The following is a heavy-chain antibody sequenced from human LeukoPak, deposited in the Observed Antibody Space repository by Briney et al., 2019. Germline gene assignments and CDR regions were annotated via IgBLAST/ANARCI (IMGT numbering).Heavy chain of an antibody. Sequence: GGSLRLSCAASGFTFSDYYMSWIRQAPGKGLEWVSYISSSSYTNYADSVKGRFTISRDNAKNSLYLQMNSLRAEDTAVYYCARVRSDYYGSGSYYFFDYWGQGTLVTVSS. CDR2: ISSSSYT. V-gene: IGHV3-11*05. D-gene: IGHD3-10*01. CDR3: ARVRSDYYGSGSYYFFDY. CDR1: GFTFSDYY. J-gene: IGHJ4*02.